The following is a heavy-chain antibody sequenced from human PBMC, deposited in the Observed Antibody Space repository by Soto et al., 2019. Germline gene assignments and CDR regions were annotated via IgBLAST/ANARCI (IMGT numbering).Heavy chain of an antibody. CDR2: IYYSGST. V-gene: IGHV4-59*01. CDR1: GGSISSYY. Sequence: SETLSLTCTVSGGSISSYYWSWIRQPPGKGLEWIGYIYYSGSTNYNPSLKSRVTISVDTSKNQFSLKLSSVTAADTAVYYCARMVVVVAEPLGLFDYWGQGTLVTVSS. J-gene: IGHJ4*02. CDR3: ARMVVVVAEPLGLFDY. D-gene: IGHD2-15*01.